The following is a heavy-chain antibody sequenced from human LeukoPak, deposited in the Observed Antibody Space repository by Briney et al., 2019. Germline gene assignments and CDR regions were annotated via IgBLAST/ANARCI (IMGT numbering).Heavy chain of an antibody. CDR1: GFTFSSYA. CDR3: ARAPSEIGGYYPEYFRH. V-gene: IGHV3-23*01. J-gene: IGHJ1*01. D-gene: IGHD3-22*01. CDR2: ISDSGSAT. Sequence: GGSLRLSCAASGFTFSSYAMTWVRQAPGRGLDWVSAISDSGSATDYADSVKGRFTISRDNAKNTVSLQMNSLRAEDTGVYYCARAPSEIGGYYPEYFRHWGQGTLVIVSS.